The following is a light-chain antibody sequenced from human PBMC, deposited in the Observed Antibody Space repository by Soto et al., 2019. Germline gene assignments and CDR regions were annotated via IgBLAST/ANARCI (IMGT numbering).Light chain of an antibody. CDR1: QTISSW. Sequence: DIQMTQSPSTLSASVGDRVTITCRASQTISSWLAWYQQKPGKAPKLLIYDASSLESGVPSRFSGSGSGTDFTLTISRLQPEDFAAYYCQQYNSYCTFGQGTKVDIK. V-gene: IGKV1-5*01. J-gene: IGKJ1*01. CDR3: QQYNSYCT. CDR2: DAS.